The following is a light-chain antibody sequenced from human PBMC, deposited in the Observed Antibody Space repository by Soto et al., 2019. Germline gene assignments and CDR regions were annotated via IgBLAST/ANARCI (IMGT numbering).Light chain of an antibody. V-gene: IGKV3-15*01. Sequence: EIVMTQSPATLSVSPGERATLSCRASQSVSSNLAWYQQKPGLAPRLLIYGASTRATGIPARFSGSGSGTDFTLTVSSLQSEDFALYYCQQYNVWPRTFGQGTKVEIK. CDR1: QSVSSN. J-gene: IGKJ1*01. CDR2: GAS. CDR3: QQYNVWPRT.